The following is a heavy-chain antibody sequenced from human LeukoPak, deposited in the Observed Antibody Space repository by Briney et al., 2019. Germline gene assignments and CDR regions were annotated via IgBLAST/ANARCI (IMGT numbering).Heavy chain of an antibody. V-gene: IGHV3-21*01. J-gene: IGHJ4*02. CDR2: ISSSSSYI. Sequence: GGSLRLSCAASGFTFSSYSMNWVRQAPGKGLEWVSSISSSSSYIYYADSVKGRFTISRNNAKNSLYLQMNSLRAEDTAVYYCARDVDIVATVVADYWGQGTLVTVSS. CDR1: GFTFSSYS. CDR3: ARDVDIVATVVADY. D-gene: IGHD5-12*01.